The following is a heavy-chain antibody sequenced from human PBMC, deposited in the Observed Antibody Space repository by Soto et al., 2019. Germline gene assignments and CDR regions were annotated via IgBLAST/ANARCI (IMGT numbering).Heavy chain of an antibody. CDR2: IYSSGST. D-gene: IGHD5-12*01. CDR3: ARGGIALDT. V-gene: IGHV4-4*07. CDR1: GGSQSRVY. J-gene: IGHJ5*01. Sequence: PSQTLSLSCSVPGGSQSRVYWSWIRQPAGKGLEWIGRIYSSGSTNYNPSLKSRVTMSVDTSKNQFSLKLPSVTAADTAVYSCARGGIALDTRGHGPLVT.